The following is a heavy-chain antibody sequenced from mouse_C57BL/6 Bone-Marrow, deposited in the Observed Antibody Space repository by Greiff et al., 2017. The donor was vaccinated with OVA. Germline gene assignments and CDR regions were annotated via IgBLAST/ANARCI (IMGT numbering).Heavy chain of an antibody. Sequence: EVQLQESGPELVKPGDSVKISCKASGYSFTGYFMNWVMQSHGKSLEWIGRINPYNGDTFSNQKFKGKATLTVDKSSSTAHMELRSLTSEDSAVYYCARTGWGWYFDVWGTGTTVTVSS. J-gene: IGHJ1*03. CDR1: GYSFTGYF. V-gene: IGHV1-20*01. D-gene: IGHD3-1*01. CDR3: ARTGWGWYFDV. CDR2: INPYNGDT.